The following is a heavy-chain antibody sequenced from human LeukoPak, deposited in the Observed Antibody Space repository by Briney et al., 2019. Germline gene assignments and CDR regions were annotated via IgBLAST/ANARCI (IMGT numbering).Heavy chain of an antibody. CDR3: ARGLQLLMYGMDV. Sequence: PGGSLRLSCAASGFTFSSYAMHWVRQAPGKGLEWVAVISYGGSNKYYADSVKGRFTISRDNSKNTLYLQMNSLRAEDTAVYYCARGLQLLMYGMDVWGQGTTVTVSS. D-gene: IGHD2-2*01. CDR2: ISYGGSNK. CDR1: GFTFSSYA. V-gene: IGHV3-30-3*01. J-gene: IGHJ6*02.